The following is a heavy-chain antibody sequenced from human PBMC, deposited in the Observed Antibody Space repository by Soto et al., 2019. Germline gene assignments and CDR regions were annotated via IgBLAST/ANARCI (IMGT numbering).Heavy chain of an antibody. V-gene: IGHV1-3*01. CDR3: ARDLGYCTNGVCYPAWFDP. CDR2: INAGNGNT. J-gene: IGHJ5*02. Sequence: ASVKVSCKASGYAFTSYAMYWVRQAPGQRLEWMGWINAGNGNTKYSQKFQGRVTITRDTSASTAYMELSSLRSEDTAVYYCARDLGYCTNGVCYPAWFDPWGQGTLVTVSS. D-gene: IGHD2-8*01. CDR1: GYAFTSYA.